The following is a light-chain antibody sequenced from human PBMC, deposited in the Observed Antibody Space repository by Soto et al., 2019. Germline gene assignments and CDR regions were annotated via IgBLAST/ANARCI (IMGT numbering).Light chain of an antibody. CDR3: CSYAGSYTVV. CDR2: DVS. V-gene: IGLV2-11*01. CDR1: SSDVGGYNY. Sequence: QSVLTQSRSVSGSPGQSVTISCTGTSSDVGGYNYVSWYQQHPGKAPKLMIYDVSKRPSGVPDRFSGSKSGNTASLTISGLQAEDEADYSCCSYAGSYTVVFGGGTKVTVL. J-gene: IGLJ2*01.